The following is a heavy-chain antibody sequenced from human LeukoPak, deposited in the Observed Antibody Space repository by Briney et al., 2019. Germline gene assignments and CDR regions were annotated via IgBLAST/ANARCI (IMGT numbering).Heavy chain of an antibody. J-gene: IGHJ1*01. Sequence: GGSLRLSCAASGFTFRSYAMSWVRQAPGKGLEWVSGISVSGSTYYADSVKGRFTISRDNSKNALSLQMNSLRAEDTAVYYCAKDRHSSSYKTLAEYFQHWGQGTLVTVSS. CDR3: AKDRHSSSYKTLAEYFQH. V-gene: IGHV3-23*01. CDR2: ISVSGST. D-gene: IGHD6-13*01. CDR1: GFTFRSYA.